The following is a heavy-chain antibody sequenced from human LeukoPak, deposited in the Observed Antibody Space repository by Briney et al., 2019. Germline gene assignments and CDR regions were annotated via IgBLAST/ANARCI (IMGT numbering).Heavy chain of an antibody. Sequence: GGSLRLSCAGSGFTFSSYAIHWVRQAPGKGLEYVSTISSKGDNIFYVNSVKGRFTISRDNSKDTVYLQMGSLRAEDMAVYYCGRVRISAARGYMDVWGKGTTVTVSS. CDR3: GRVRISAARGYMDV. CDR1: GFTFSSYA. V-gene: IGHV3-64*01. J-gene: IGHJ6*04. CDR2: ISSKGDNI. D-gene: IGHD6-13*01.